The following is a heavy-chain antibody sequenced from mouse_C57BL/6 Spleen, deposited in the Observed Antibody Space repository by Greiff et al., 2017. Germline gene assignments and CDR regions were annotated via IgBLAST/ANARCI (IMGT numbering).Heavy chain of an antibody. CDR1: GYTFTSYW. V-gene: IGHV1-52*01. CDR3: ASFYQGGFAY. CDR2: IDPSDSET. J-gene: IGHJ3*01. Sequence: QVQLQQPGAELVRPGSSVKLSCKASGYTFTSYWMHWVKQRPIQGLEWIGNIDPSDSETHYNQKFKDKATLTVAKSSSTAYMQLSSLTSEDSAVYYCASFYQGGFAYWGQGTLVTVSA. D-gene: IGHD2-1*01.